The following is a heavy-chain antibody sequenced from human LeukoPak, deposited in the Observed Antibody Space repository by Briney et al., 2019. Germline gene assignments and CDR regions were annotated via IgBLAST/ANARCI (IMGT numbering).Heavy chain of an antibody. V-gene: IGHV1-2*02. Sequence: ASVKVSCKASGYTFTGYYMHWVRQAPGQGLEWMGWINPNSGGTNYAQKFQGRVTMTRDTSISTAYMELSRLRSDDTAVYYCARGGPLTMVRGVGSFDIWGQGTMVTVSS. CDR2: INPNSGGT. CDR3: ARGGPLTMVRGVGSFDI. D-gene: IGHD3-10*01. CDR1: GYTFTGYY. J-gene: IGHJ3*02.